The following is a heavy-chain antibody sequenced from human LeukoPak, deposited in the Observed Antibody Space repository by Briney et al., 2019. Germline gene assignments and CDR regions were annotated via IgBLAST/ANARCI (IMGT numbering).Heavy chain of an antibody. V-gene: IGHV1-2*02. CDR1: GYTFTDYY. CDR3: ARANFLYCSSSTCLFDY. Sequence: ASVKVSCKASGYTFTDYYMHWVRQAPGQGFEWMGWINPNDGDTNYAQKFQGRVTMTRDTPISTAHMEVSRLRSDDTAVYYCARANFLYCSSSTCLFDYWGQGTLVTVSS. CDR2: INPNDGDT. J-gene: IGHJ4*02. D-gene: IGHD2-2*01.